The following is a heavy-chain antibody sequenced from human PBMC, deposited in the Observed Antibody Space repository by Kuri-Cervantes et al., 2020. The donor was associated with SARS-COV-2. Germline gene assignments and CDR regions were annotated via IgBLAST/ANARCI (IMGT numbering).Heavy chain of an antibody. CDR2: IIPFFGTP. V-gene: IGHV1-69*13. CDR3: ASELVVIRGWFDY. J-gene: IGHJ4*02. D-gene: IGHD3-22*01. CDR1: GATFSTYG. Sequence: SVKVSCKASGATFSTYGFSWVRQAPGQGLEWMGGIIPFFGTPNYAQKFEGRVTITADESTSTAYMEMSSLRSEDTAVYYCASELVVIRGWFDYWGQGTLVTVSS.